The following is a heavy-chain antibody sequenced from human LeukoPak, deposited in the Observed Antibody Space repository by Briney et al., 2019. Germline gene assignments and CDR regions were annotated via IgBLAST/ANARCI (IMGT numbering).Heavy chain of an antibody. CDR2: INPNSGGT. V-gene: IGHV1-2*02. J-gene: IGHJ3*02. CDR3: ARTYGDYVTVAFDI. Sequence: ASVKVSCEASGYTFTDYYMHWVRQAPGQGLEWMGWINPNSGGTNYAQKFQGRVTMTRDTSISTAYMELSRLRSDDTAVYYCARTYGDYVTVAFDIWGQGTMVTVSS. CDR1: GYTFTDYY. D-gene: IGHD4-17*01.